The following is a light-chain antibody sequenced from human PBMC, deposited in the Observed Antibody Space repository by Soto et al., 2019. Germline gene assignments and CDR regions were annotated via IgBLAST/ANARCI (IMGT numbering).Light chain of an antibody. CDR3: QQDGRSPPIT. CDR1: QSVSSSS. CDR2: GAS. V-gene: IGKV3-20*01. J-gene: IGKJ5*01. Sequence: EIMLTQSPGTLSLSPGERATLSCRASQSVSSSSLAWYQQKPGQAPRLLIYGASNRATGIPDRFSGSGSGTDFTLSISRLEPEDFAVYYCQQDGRSPPITFGQWTRLE.